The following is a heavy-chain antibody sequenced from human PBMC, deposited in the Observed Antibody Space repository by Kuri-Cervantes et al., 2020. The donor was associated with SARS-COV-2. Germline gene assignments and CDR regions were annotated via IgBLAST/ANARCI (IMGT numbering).Heavy chain of an antibody. Sequence: GESLKISCAASGFTFSSYGMHGVRQAPGKVLGWVAVIWYDGSNKYYADSVKGRFTISRDNSKNTLYLQMNSLRAEDTAVYYCARDIGQEGHEDYFDYWGQGTLVTVSS. V-gene: IGHV3-33*08. CDR3: ARDIGQEGHEDYFDY. D-gene: IGHD2-15*01. J-gene: IGHJ4*02. CDR1: GFTFSSYG. CDR2: IWYDGSNK.